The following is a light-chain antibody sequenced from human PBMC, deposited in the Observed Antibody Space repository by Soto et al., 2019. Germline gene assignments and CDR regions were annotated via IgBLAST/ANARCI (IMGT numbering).Light chain of an antibody. Sequence: QTVVTQPPSASGTPGQRVTISCSGSSSNIGSNTVNWYQQLPGTAPKLLIYSNNQRPSGVPDRFSGSKSGTSASLAISGLQSEDEADYYCAAWDDILNGPGFGGGTQLTVL. CDR3: AAWDDILNGPG. CDR2: SNN. CDR1: SSNIGSNT. J-gene: IGLJ2*01. V-gene: IGLV1-44*01.